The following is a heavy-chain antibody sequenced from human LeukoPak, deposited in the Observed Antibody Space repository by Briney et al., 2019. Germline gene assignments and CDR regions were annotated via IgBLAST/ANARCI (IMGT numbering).Heavy chain of an antibody. CDR1: GFTFSSYS. V-gene: IGHV3-NL1*01. D-gene: IGHD1-26*01. CDR2: IYSGGST. J-gene: IGHJ4*02. CDR3: AKDTFYSGSYFDY. Sequence: PGGSLRLSCAASGFTFSSYSMNWVRQAPGKGLEWVSVIYSGGSTYYADSVKGRFTISRDNSKNTLYLQMNSLRAEDTAVYYCAKDTFYSGSYFDYWGQGTLVTVSS.